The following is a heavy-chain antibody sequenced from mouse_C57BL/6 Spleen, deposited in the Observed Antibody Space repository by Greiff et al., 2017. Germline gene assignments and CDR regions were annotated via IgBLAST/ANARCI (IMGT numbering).Heavy chain of an antibody. CDR1: GYTFTSYW. J-gene: IGHJ4*01. Sequence: QVQLKQPGAELVKPGASVKLSCKASGYTFTSYWMHWVKQRPGQGLEWIGMIHPNSGSTNYNEKFKSKATLTVDKSSSTAYMQLSSLTSEDSAVYYCARTEDDYDGYAMDYWGQGTSVTVSS. CDR3: ARTEDDYDGYAMDY. CDR2: IHPNSGST. V-gene: IGHV1-64*01. D-gene: IGHD2-4*01.